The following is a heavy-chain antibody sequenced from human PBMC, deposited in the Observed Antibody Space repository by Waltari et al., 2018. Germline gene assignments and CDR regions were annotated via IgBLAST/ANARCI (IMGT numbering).Heavy chain of an antibody. CDR3: AKDISFGHFYYGLHV. CDR2: ISWNSDMI. V-gene: IGHV3-9*01. D-gene: IGHD3-10*01. CDR1: GFSFDDYA. J-gene: IGHJ6*02. Sequence: VESGGGLVQPGWSLRLSCTASGFSFDDYAMHWVRQIPGKGLDWVSGISWNSDMIGYADSVKGRFTISRDNAKNSLYLQMNSLRPEDTALYYCAKDISFGHFYYGLHVWGQGTTVSVSS.